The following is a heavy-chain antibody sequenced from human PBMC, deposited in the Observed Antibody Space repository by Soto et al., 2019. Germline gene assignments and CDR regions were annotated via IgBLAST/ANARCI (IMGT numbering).Heavy chain of an antibody. J-gene: IGHJ2*01. Sequence: QVQLQESGPGLVKPSETLSLTCTVSGGSISSYYWSWIRQPPGKGLEWIGYIYYSGSTNYNPSLKSRVTISVDTSKNQFSLKLSSVTAADTAVYYCARSYPIYGGNDGYFDLWGRGTLVTVSS. CDR3: ARSYPIYGGNDGYFDL. CDR2: IYYSGST. CDR1: GGSISSYY. V-gene: IGHV4-59*01. D-gene: IGHD4-17*01.